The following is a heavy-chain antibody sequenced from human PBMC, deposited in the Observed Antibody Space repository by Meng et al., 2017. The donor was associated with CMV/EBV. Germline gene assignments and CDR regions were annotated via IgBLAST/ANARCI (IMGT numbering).Heavy chain of an antibody. Sequence: GGSLRLSCAVSGFIFDDYSMHWVRQAPGKGPEWLLSLNWNSNHIGQAESVKGRFAISRDNDKNSLYLQMNSLRVEDTAVYYCVKDGFSYQSSGGTFESWGQGTRVTVSS. CDR2: LNWNSNHI. V-gene: IGHV3-9*01. D-gene: IGHD3-22*01. CDR3: VKDGFSYQSSGGTFES. J-gene: IGHJ4*02. CDR1: GFIFDDYS.